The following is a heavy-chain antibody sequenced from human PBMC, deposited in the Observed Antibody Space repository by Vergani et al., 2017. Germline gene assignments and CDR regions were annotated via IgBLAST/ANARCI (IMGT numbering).Heavy chain of an antibody. CDR2: ISGSGGST. CDR1: GFTFSIYA. Sequence: EVQLLESGGGLVQPGGSLRLSCAASGFTFSIYAMSWVRQAPGKGLEWGSAISGSGGSTYYADSVKGRFTLSRDNSKNTLYRKMNSLRAEDTAVYYCAKGPIETYIWNQEGDSWFDPWGQGTLVTVSS. D-gene: IGHD1-1*01. V-gene: IGHV3-23*01. CDR3: AKGPIETYIWNQEGDSWFDP. J-gene: IGHJ5*02.